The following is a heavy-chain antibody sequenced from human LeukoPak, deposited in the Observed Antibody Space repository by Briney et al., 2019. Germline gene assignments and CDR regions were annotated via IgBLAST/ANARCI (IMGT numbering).Heavy chain of an antibody. CDR2: ISSSSSTI. V-gene: IGHV3-48*04. CDR1: GFTFSSYS. Sequence: SGGSLRLSCAASGFTFSSYSMNWVRQAPGKGLEWVSYISSSSSTIYYADSVKGRFTISRDNAKNSLYLQMNSLRAEDTAVYYCAKELKLWYSSGFDYWGQGTLVTVSS. J-gene: IGHJ4*02. CDR3: AKELKLWYSSGFDY. D-gene: IGHD6-19*01.